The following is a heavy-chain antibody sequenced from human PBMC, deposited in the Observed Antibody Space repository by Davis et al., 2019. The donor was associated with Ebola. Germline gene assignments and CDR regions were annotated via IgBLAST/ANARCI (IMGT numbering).Heavy chain of an antibody. CDR3: ARYPTYYARTNWFDP. V-gene: IGHV1-2*02. CDR2: INPNSGGT. J-gene: IGHJ5*02. CDR1: GYTFTGYY. Sequence: ASVKVSCKASGYTFTGYYMHWVRQAPGQGLEWMGWINPNSGGTNYAQKFQGRVTMTRDTSISTAYMELRSLRSDDTAVYYCARYPTYYARTNWFDPWGQGTLVTVSS. D-gene: IGHD1-26*01.